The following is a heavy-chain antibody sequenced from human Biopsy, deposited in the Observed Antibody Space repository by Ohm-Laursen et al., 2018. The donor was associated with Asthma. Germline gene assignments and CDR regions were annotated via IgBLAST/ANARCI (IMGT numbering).Heavy chain of an antibody. D-gene: IGHD3-10*01. Sequence: SVTVSCQTSGYTFNSAGITWARQAPGQGLEWMGWISVYNGNTKVAQKLQDRVTMITDTSTSTAYMELRSLRSDDTAVYFCARAVDYSHYYGIDVWGQGTTVPVS. CDR1: GYTFNSAG. CDR3: ARAVDYSHYYGIDV. CDR2: ISVYNGNT. V-gene: IGHV1-18*01. J-gene: IGHJ6*02.